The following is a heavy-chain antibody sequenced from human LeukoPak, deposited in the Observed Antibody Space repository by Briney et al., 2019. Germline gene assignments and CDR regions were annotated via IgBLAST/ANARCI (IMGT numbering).Heavy chain of an antibody. V-gene: IGHV1-2*02. D-gene: IGHD2-2*01. CDR2: INPTSGGT. CDR1: VYTFTGYY. CDR3: ARPRYCSSTSCYGLDY. Sequence: ASVKVSCKASVYTFTGYYMHWVRQAPGQGLEWMGWINPTSGGTNYAQKFQGRVTMTRDTSISTAYMELSRLRSEDTAVYYCARPRYCSSTSCYGLDYWGQGTLVTVSS. J-gene: IGHJ4*02.